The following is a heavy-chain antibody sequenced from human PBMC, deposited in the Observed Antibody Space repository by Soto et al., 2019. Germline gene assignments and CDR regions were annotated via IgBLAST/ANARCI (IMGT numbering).Heavy chain of an antibody. CDR1: GASVISTKW. Sequence: PSETLSLTCAVSGASVISTKWWSWVRQSPGKGLEWIGYISHSGNTNYNPSLKSRVTILVDTPKNQFSLKLSSVTAADTAVYYCARLVGRDWFDPWGQGTLVTVSS. J-gene: IGHJ5*02. CDR3: ARLVGRDWFDP. V-gene: IGHV4-4*02. CDR2: ISHSGNT. D-gene: IGHD2-2*01.